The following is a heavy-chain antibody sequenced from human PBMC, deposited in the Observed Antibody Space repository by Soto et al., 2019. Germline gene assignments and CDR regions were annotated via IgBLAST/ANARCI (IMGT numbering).Heavy chain of an antibody. CDR2: INAGNGNT. CDR1: GYTFTSYA. CDR3: ARVSLAAAGTFDY. J-gene: IGHJ4*02. Sequence: QVQLGQSGAEVKKPGASVKVSCKASGYTFTSYAMHWVRQAPGQRLEWMGWINAGNGNTKYSQKFQGRVTITRDTSASTAYMELSSLRSADTAVYYCARVSLAAAGTFDYWGQGTLVTVSS. D-gene: IGHD6-13*01. V-gene: IGHV1-3*01.